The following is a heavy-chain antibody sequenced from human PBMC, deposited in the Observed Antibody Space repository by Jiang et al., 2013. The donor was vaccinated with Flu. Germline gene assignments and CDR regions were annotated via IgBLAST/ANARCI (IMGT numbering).Heavy chain of an antibody. CDR3: ARVPTNGGSYYFDY. CDR2: ISYGGPT. J-gene: IGHJ4*02. Sequence: GPGLVRPSGTLSLTCVVSGASISTNNWWNWVRQPPGKGLEWIGEISYGGPTDYNPSLKSRVTISADISKNQFSLTLKSVTAADTAVYYCARVPTNGGSYYFDYVGAGEPWSPSP. CDR1: GASISTNNW. D-gene: IGHD5-12*01. V-gene: IGHV4-4*02.